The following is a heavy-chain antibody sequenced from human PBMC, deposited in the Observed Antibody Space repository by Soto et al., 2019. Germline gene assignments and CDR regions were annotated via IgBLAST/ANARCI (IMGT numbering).Heavy chain of an antibody. V-gene: IGHV4-34*01. J-gene: IGHJ4*02. CDR1: GGSFSGYY. CDR2: INRSGST. Sequence: TSETLSLTCAVYGGSFSGYYWSWIRQPPGKGLEWIGEINRSGSTNYNPSLKSRVTISVDTSKNQFSLKLSSVTAADTAVYYCARGSITYYYDSSGYVYFDYWGQGTLVTVSS. CDR3: ARGSITYYYDSSGYVYFDY. D-gene: IGHD3-22*01.